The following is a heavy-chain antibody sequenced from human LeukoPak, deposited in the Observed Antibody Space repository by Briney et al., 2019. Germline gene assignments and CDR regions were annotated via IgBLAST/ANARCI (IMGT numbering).Heavy chain of an antibody. J-gene: IGHJ1*01. CDR2: IKSDGST. Sequence: PGGSLRLSCAASGFTFSTYWMHWVRQAPGKGLVWVSRIKSDGSTNYADSVKGRFTISRDNAKKTVSLQMNSLRPEDTGVYYCARAPSEIGGYYPEYFRHWGQGTLVTVSS. D-gene: IGHD3-22*01. V-gene: IGHV3-74*01. CDR3: ARAPSEIGGYYPEYFRH. CDR1: GFTFSTYW.